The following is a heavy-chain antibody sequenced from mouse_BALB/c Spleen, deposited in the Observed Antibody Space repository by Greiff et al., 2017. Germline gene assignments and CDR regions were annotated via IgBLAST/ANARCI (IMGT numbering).Heavy chain of an antibody. V-gene: IGHV5-9-4*01. CDR1: GFTFSSSA. CDR2: ISSGGSYT. Sequence: VKLMASGGGLVKPGGSLKLSCAASGFTFSSSAMSWVRQSPEKRLEWVAEISSGGSYTYYPDTVTGRFTISRDNAKNTLYLEMSSLRSEDTAMYYCARAILLRGAMDYWGQGTSVTVAS. J-gene: IGHJ4*01. D-gene: IGHD1-1*01. CDR3: ARAILLRGAMDY.